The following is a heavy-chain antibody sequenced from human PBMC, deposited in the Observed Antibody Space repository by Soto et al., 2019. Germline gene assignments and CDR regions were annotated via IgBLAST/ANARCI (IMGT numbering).Heavy chain of an antibody. CDR3: ATSYGNAWYTY. V-gene: IGHV4-39*06. Sequence: SETLSLTCTVSGGSISSSSYYWGWIRQPPGKGLEWIGSIYYSGSTYYNPSLKGRVTISVDTSKNQFTLQLTSVTVEDTAVYYCATSYGNAWYTYWGQGTQVTVSS. D-gene: IGHD6-13*01. CDR2: IYYSGST. J-gene: IGHJ4*02. CDR1: GGSISSSSYY.